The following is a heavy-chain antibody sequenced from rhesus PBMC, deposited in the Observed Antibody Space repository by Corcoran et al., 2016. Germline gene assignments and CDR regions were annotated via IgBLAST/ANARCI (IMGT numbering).Heavy chain of an antibody. Sequence: QLQLQESGPGLVKPSETLSVTCAVSGGSISSSYWSWIRQAPGKGLEWIGYIYGSGSSTNYKPSRKSRVTLSVDTSKNQLSLKLSSVTTADTAVYYCARDGGYYGLDSWGQGVVVTVSS. V-gene: IGHV4-169*02. D-gene: IGHD3-34*01. CDR3: ARDGGYYGLDS. J-gene: IGHJ6*01. CDR1: GGSISSSY. CDR2: IYGSGSST.